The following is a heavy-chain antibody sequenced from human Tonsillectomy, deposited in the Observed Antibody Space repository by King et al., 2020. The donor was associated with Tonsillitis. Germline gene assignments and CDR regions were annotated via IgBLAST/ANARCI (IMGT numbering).Heavy chain of an antibody. J-gene: IGHJ3*02. CDR3: ARGGGIPLAFDI. D-gene: IGHD3-16*01. V-gene: IGHV4-30-4*01. CDR2: IYYSGST. Sequence: QLQESGPGLVKPSQTLSLTCTVSGGSISSGDYYWSSIRQPPGKGLEWIGYIYYSGSTSYNPSLKSRLTISVDTSKNQFSLKLSSVTAADTAVYFCARGGGIPLAFDIWGQGTMVTVSS. CDR1: GGSISSGDYY.